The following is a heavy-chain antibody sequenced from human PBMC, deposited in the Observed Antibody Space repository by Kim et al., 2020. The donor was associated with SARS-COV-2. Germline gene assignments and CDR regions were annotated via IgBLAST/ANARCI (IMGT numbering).Heavy chain of an antibody. D-gene: IGHD2-2*01. CDR3: ARDVQFWTGGTSAP. CDR2: IKSDGSST. CDR1: GFIFSSYW. J-gene: IGHJ5*02. V-gene: IGHV3-74*01. Sequence: GGSLRLSCTASGFIFSSYWMYWVRQAPGKGLVWVSRIKSDGSSTSYAYSVKGRFTISRDNAKNTLYLQMNSLRAEDTAVYYCARDVQFWTGGTSAPWGQGTLVTVSS.